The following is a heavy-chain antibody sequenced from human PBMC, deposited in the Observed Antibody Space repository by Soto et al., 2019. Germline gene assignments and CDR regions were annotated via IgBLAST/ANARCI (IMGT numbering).Heavy chain of an antibody. CDR2: IKQDGSEK. D-gene: IGHD2-2*01. CDR1: GFTFSSYW. CDR3: ASLGYCSSTSCLLRRDKRITMAPNWFDP. V-gene: IGHV3-7*05. Sequence: PGGSLRLSCAASGFTFSSYWMSWVRQAPGKGLEWVANIKQDGSEKYYVDSVKGRFTISRDNAKNSLYLQMNSLRAEDTAVYYCASLGYCSSTSCLLRRDKRITMAPNWFDPWGQGTLVTVSS. J-gene: IGHJ5*02.